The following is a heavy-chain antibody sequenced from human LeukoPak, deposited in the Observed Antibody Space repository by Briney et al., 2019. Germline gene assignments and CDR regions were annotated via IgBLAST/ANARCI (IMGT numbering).Heavy chain of an antibody. D-gene: IGHD2-8*01. J-gene: IGHJ4*02. CDR3: ARRANGPSY. V-gene: IGHV4-34*01. CDR1: GGSFSGYY. CDR2: INHSGST. Sequence: SETLPLTCAVYGGSFSGYYWNWIRQPPGKGLEWIGQINHSGSTNYNPSLKSRVTISVDTSKNQFSLKLSSVTAADTAVYYCARRANGPSYWGQGILVTVSS.